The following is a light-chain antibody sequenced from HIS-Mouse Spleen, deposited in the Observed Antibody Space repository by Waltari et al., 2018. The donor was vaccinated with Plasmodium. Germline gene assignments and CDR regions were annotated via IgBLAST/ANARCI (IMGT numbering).Light chain of an antibody. CDR2: TAS. CDR1: QSISNW. CDR3: QQYNSYSWT. V-gene: IGKV1-5*03. J-gene: IGKJ1*01. Sequence: DIQMTQSPSSLSASVGDRVTITCRASQSISNWLAWYQQKPGKAPKLLIYTASSLQSGVASRFSGSGCGTEFTLTISSLQHDDVATYYCQQYNSYSWTFGQGTKVEIK.